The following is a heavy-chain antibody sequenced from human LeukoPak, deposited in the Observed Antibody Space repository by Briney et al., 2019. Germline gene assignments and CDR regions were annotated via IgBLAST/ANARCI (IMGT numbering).Heavy chain of an antibody. Sequence: GGSLRLSCSASGFTFSTYWMTWVRQAPGKGLEWVANIKQDGSEKYYVDFVKGRFTISRDNAKNSLYLQMNSLGAEDTAVYYCARATGSGIMYYYDSSGYSLDYWGQGTLVTVSS. D-gene: IGHD3-22*01. V-gene: IGHV3-7*01. CDR3: ARATGSGIMYYYDSSGYSLDY. CDR1: GFTFSTYW. CDR2: IKQDGSEK. J-gene: IGHJ4*02.